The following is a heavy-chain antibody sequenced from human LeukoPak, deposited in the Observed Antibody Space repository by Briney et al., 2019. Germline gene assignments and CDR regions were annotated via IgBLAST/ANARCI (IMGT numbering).Heavy chain of an antibody. J-gene: IGHJ4*02. CDR3: ASHDRIAAADGRQVGHFDY. V-gene: IGHV3-23*01. CDR2: ICCSGGST. CDR1: GFTFSSYG. D-gene: IGHD6-13*01. Sequence: PGGSLRLSCAASGFTFSSYGMRWVRQAPGKGLEWVSAICCSGGSTYYADSVKGRFTISRDNSKNTLYLQMNSLRAEDTAVYYFASHDRIAAADGRQVGHFDYWGQGTLVTVSS.